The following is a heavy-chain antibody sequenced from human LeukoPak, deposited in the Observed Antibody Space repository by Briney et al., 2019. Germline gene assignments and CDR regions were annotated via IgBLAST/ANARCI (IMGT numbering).Heavy chain of an antibody. V-gene: IGHV3-23*01. CDR2: ISGSGGST. D-gene: IGHD2-2*02. CDR3: ARDGSIPWGYYMDV. J-gene: IGHJ6*03. Sequence: GGSLRLSCAASGFTFSSYGMSWVRQAPGKGLEWVSAISGSGGSTHYADSVKGRFTISRDNSKNTLYLQMNSLRAEDTAVYYCARDGSIPWGYYMDVWGKGTTVTISS. CDR1: GFTFSSYG.